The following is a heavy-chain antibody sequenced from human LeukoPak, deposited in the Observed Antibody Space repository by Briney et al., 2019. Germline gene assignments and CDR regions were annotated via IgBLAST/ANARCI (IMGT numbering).Heavy chain of an antibody. CDR2: ISYDGSNK. V-gene: IGHV3-30*18. CDR3: AKVLPDTVTTLGY. D-gene: IGHD4-17*01. Sequence: GGSLRLSCAASGLTFSSYGMHWVPQAPAKGLEWVAVISYDGSNKYYADSVKGRFTISRDNSKNTLYLQMNSLRAEDTAVYYCAKVLPDTVTTLGYWGQGTLVTVSS. J-gene: IGHJ4*02. CDR1: GLTFSSYG.